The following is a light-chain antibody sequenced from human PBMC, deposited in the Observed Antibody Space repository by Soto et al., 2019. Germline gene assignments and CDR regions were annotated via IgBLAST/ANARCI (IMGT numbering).Light chain of an antibody. CDR3: AAWDDSLSGVV. J-gene: IGLJ2*01. Sequence: HSVLTQPPSASGTPGQRVTISCSGSSSNSGSNYVYWYQQLPGTAPKLLIYRNNQWPSGVPDRFSGSKSGTSASLAISGLRSEDEADYYCAAWDDSLSGVVFGGGTKLTVL. V-gene: IGLV1-47*01. CDR1: SSNSGSNY. CDR2: RNN.